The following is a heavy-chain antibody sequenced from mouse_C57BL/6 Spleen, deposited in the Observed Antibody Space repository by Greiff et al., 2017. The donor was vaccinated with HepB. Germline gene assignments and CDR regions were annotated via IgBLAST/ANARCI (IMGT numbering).Heavy chain of an antibody. Sequence: VQLVESGPELVKPGASVKISCKASGYAFSSSWMNWVQQRPGKGLEWIGRIYPGDGDTNYNGKFKGKATLTADKSSSTAYMQLSSLTSEDSAVYFCARDDYDPFAYWGQGTLVTVSA. CDR3: ARDDYDPFAY. CDR1: GYAFSSSW. D-gene: IGHD2-4*01. V-gene: IGHV1-82*01. J-gene: IGHJ3*01. CDR2: IYPGDGDT.